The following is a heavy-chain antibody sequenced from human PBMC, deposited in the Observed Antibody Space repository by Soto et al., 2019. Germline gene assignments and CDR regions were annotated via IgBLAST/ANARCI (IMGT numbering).Heavy chain of an antibody. J-gene: IGHJ4*02. V-gene: IGHV3-23*01. CDR3: AIDLWWHTH. D-gene: IGHD2-15*01. CDR2: ISGGGSGA. CDR1: RFTFGDHA. Sequence: EVQLLESGGGLVQPGGSLRLSCSASRFTFGDHAMTWVSQAPGKGLEWLSGISGGGSGAYYADSVKGRFTVSRDNANNMLYLQMDNLRVEDTAAYYCAIDLWWHTHWGQGTLVTVSS.